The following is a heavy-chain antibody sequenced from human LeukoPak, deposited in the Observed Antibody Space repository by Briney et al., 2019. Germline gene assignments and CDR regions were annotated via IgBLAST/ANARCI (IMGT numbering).Heavy chain of an antibody. Sequence: SETLSLTCTVSGGSISSYYWSWIRQPPGKGLGWIGYIYYSGSTNYNPSLKSRVTISGDTSKNQFSLKLSSVTAEDTAVYYCARQAPDIVVVPAPSSYYYYYYGMDVWGQGTTVTVSS. CDR2: IYYSGST. D-gene: IGHD2-2*01. CDR3: ARQAPDIVVVPAPSSYYYYYYGMDV. V-gene: IGHV4-59*08. CDR1: GGSISSYY. J-gene: IGHJ6*02.